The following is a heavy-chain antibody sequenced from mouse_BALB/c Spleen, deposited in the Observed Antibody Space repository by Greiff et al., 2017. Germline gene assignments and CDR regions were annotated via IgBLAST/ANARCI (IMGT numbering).Heavy chain of an antibody. J-gene: IGHJ1*01. CDR3: AREFHYYGYWYFDV. Sequence: EVQLVESGGGLVQPGGSRKLSCAASGFTFSSFGMHWVRQAPEKGLEWVAYISSGSSTIYYADTVKGRFTISRDNPKNTLFLQMTSLRSEDTAMYYCAREFHYYGYWYFDVWGAGTTVTVSS. D-gene: IGHD1-2*01. CDR1: GFTFSSFG. V-gene: IGHV5-17*02. CDR2: ISSGSSTI.